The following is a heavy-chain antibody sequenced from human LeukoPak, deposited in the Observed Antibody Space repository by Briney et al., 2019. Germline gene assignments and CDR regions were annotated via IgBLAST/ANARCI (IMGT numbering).Heavy chain of an antibody. J-gene: IGHJ6*03. CDR3: ARRRGGYSGYDFAYYYMDV. CDR1: RYTFTSYG. V-gene: IGHV1-18*01. CDR2: ISAYSGNT. Sequence: GASVKVSCKASRYTFTSYGISWVRQAPGQGLEWMGWISAYSGNTDYAQKLQGRVTMTTDTSTNTAYMELRSLRSDDTAVYYCARRRGGYSGYDFAYYYMDVWGKGTTVTISS. D-gene: IGHD5-12*01.